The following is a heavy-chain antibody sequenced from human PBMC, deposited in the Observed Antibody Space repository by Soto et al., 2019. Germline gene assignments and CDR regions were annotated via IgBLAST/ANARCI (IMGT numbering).Heavy chain of an antibody. CDR2: INHSGST. Sequence: PSETLSLTCAVYGGFVGSGSYYWSWIRQPPGKGLEWIGEINHSGSTNYNPSLKSRVTISVDTSKNQFSLKLSSVTAADTAVYYCARGATTVEHYYYYGMDVWGQGTTVTVSS. J-gene: IGHJ6*02. D-gene: IGHD4-17*01. CDR3: ARGATTVEHYYYYGMDV. CDR1: GGFVGSGSYY. V-gene: IGHV4-34*01.